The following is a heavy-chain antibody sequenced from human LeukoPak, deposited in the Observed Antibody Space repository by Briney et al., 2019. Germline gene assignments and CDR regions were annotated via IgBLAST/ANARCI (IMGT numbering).Heavy chain of an antibody. Sequence: SETLSLTCTVSDGSISSSRYYWSWIRQPPGRGLEWIGYIYYSGSTNYNPSLKSRVTISIDTSRNQFSLKLSSVTAADTAVYYCARDVAAMVYWGQGTLVTVSS. V-gene: IGHV4-61*01. CDR1: DGSISSSRYY. CDR2: IYYSGST. D-gene: IGHD2-2*01. CDR3: ARDVAAMVY. J-gene: IGHJ4*02.